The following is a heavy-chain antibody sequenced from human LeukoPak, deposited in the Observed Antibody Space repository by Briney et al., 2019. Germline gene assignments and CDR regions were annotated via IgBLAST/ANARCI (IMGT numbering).Heavy chain of an antibody. Sequence: GGSLRLSCAASGFTFSSYGMHWVRQAPGKGLEWVAFIRYDGSNKYYADSVKGRFTISRDNSKNTLYLQMNSLRAEDTAVYYCAKDNIVVVPAAIRGDAFDIWGQGTMVTVSS. V-gene: IGHV3-30*02. J-gene: IGHJ3*02. CDR2: IRYDGSNK. CDR1: GFTFSSYG. D-gene: IGHD2-2*02. CDR3: AKDNIVVVPAAIRGDAFDI.